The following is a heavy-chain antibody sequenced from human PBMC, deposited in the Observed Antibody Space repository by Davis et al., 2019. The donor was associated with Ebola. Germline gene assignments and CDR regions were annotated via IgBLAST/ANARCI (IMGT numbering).Heavy chain of an antibody. CDR2: ISGSGGST. J-gene: IGHJ6*02. D-gene: IGHD3-9*01. CDR3: ARDYDILTGYYEDYYYYGMDV. Sequence: PGGSLRLSCAASGFTFSSYAMSWVRQAPGKGLEWVSAISGSGGSTYYADSVKGRFTISRDNSKNTLYLQMNSLRAEDTAVYYCARDYDILTGYYEDYYYYGMDVWGQGTTVTVSS. V-gene: IGHV3-23*01. CDR1: GFTFSSYA.